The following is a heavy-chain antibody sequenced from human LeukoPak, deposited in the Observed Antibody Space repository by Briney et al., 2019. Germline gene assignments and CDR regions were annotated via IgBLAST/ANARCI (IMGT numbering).Heavy chain of an antibody. D-gene: IGHD1-26*01. CDR2: ISGSGSPT. Sequence: GGSLRLSCAASGFTFSAYEMNWVRQAPGKGLEWVSYISGSGSPTFYADSVKGRFTISRDNAKNSLYLQMDSLRDEDTAVYYCARVPSSGSYYGYFDYWGQGTLVTVSS. CDR1: GFTFSAYE. V-gene: IGHV3-48*03. J-gene: IGHJ4*02. CDR3: ARVPSSGSYYGYFDY.